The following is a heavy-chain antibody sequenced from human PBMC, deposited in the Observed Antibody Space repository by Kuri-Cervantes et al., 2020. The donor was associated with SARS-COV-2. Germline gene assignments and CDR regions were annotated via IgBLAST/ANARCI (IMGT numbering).Heavy chain of an antibody. CDR2: IRYDGSNQ. D-gene: IGHD3-22*01. J-gene: IGHJ4*02. V-gene: IGHV3-30*02. CDR3: AKAGPYYYDSSGYPIDY. CDR1: GFTFSSYG. Sequence: GESLKISCATSGFTFSSYGMHWVRQAPGKGLEWVTFIRYDGSNQYYGDSVKGRFTISRDSSKNTLYLQMNSLRAEDTAVYYCAKAGPYYYDSSGYPIDYWGQGTLVTV.